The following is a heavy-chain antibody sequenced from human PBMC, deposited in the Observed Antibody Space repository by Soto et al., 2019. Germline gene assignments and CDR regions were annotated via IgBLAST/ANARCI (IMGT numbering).Heavy chain of an antibody. D-gene: IGHD3-10*01. V-gene: IGHV1-69*02. Sequence: QVQLVQSGAEVKKPGSPVRVSCTASGDTFNFYTISWVRQVPGPGPEWMGRIIPMLGMSNYAQKFQARVTIMADKSTSTVYMNLSGLTSEDTAVYYCATNYGSGSTHFDYWGQGTLVTVSS. CDR3: ATNYGSGSTHFDY. J-gene: IGHJ4*02. CDR2: IIPMLGMS. CDR1: GDTFNFYT.